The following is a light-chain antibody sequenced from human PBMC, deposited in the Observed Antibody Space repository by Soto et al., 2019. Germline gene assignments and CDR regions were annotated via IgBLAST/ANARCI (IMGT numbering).Light chain of an antibody. CDR2: DAS. J-gene: IGKJ1*01. CDR1: QSVSSY. V-gene: IGKV3-11*01. Sequence: EIVLRQSPATLSLSPGERATLSCRASQSVSSYFAWYQQKPGQAPRLLIYDASNRATGIPARFSGSGSGTDFTLTISSLEAEDFAVYYCQQYNNWPLFGQGTKVDIK. CDR3: QQYNNWPL.